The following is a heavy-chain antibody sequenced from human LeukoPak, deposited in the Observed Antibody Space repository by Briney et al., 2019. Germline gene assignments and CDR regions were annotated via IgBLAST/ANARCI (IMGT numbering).Heavy chain of an antibody. CDR2: IYSGGST. J-gene: IGHJ6*02. D-gene: IGHD1-1*01. CDR1: GFTVSSNY. CDR3: AREQLERLRYYISDYGMDV. Sequence: GGSLRLSCAASGFTVSSNYMSWVRQAPGKGLEWVSVIYSGGSTYYADSVKGRFTISRDNSKNTLYLQMNSLRAEDTAVYYCAREQLERLRYYISDYGMDVWGQGTTVTVSS. V-gene: IGHV3-66*01.